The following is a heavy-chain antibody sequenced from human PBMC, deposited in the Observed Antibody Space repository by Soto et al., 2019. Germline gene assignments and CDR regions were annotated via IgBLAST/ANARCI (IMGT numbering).Heavy chain of an antibody. CDR3: AMLNSGSYSYHGLDV. J-gene: IGHJ6*02. V-gene: IGHV3-23*01. CDR1: GFTFSSYA. CDR2: ISGSGGNT. Sequence: EVQLLESGGDLVQPGGCLRLSCAASGFTFSSYAMNWVRQAPGKGLEWVSAISGSGGNTFYADSVKGRFTISRNNSNNALFLQMHSLRAEDTAIYYCAMLNSGSYSYHGLDVWGQGTTVTVSS. D-gene: IGHD1-26*01.